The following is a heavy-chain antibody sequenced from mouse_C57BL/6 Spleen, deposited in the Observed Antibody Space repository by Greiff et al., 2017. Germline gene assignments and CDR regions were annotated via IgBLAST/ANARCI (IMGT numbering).Heavy chain of an antibody. CDR1: GFNIKDYY. V-gene: IGHV14-2*01. CDR2: IDPEDGET. Sequence: EVQRVESGAELVKPGASVKLSCTASGFNIKDYYMHWVKQRTEQGLEWIGRIDPEDGETKYAPKFQGKATITADTSSNTAYLQLSSLTSEDTAVYYCARSLFITTVVASDYWGQGTTLTVSS. CDR3: ARSLFITTVVASDY. J-gene: IGHJ2*01. D-gene: IGHD1-1*01.